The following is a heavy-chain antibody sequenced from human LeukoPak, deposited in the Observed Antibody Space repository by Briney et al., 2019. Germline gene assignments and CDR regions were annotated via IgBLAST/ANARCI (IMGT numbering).Heavy chain of an antibody. CDR2: ISPSGSTT. CDR1: GFPFSNYG. V-gene: IGHV3-23*01. CDR3: TKDLGSTTSYFDS. Sequence: GGSLRLSCAVSGFPFSNYGMSWVRQAPGKGLEWVSAISPSGSTTCYADSVEGRFTISRDNPKNTLYLQMSSLRAEDTAVYYCTKDLGSTTSYFDSWGQGILVTVSS. D-gene: IGHD7-27*01. J-gene: IGHJ4*02.